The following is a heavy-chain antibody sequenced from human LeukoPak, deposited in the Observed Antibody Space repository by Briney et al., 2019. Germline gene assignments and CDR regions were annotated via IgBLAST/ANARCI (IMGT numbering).Heavy chain of an antibody. CDR1: GFTFSGSA. V-gene: IGHV3-30*02. D-gene: IGHD5-18*01. Sequence: PGGSLRLSCAASGFTFSGSAMHWVRQAPGKGLEWVAFIRYDGSNKYYADSVKGRFTISRDNSKNTLYLQMNSLRAEDTAVYYCAKEIPRRGYSQPAFDYWGQGTLVTVSS. J-gene: IGHJ4*02. CDR3: AKEIPRRGYSQPAFDY. CDR2: IRYDGSNK.